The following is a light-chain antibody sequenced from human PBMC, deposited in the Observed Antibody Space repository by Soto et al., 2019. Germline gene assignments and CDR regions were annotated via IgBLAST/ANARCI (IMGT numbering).Light chain of an antibody. Sequence: EIVMTQSPATLSVSPGERATLSCRASQSVSSNLDWYQQKPGQAPRLLIYGASTRATGIPARFSGSGSGTEFTLTISSLQSEDCAVYYCQQYNNWPYTFGQGTKLEIK. CDR2: GAS. CDR3: QQYNNWPYT. V-gene: IGKV3-15*01. J-gene: IGKJ2*01. CDR1: QSVSSN.